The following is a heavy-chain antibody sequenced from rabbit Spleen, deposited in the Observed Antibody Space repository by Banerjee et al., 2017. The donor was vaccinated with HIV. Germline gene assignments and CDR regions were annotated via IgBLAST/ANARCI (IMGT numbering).Heavy chain of an antibody. D-gene: IGHD8-1*01. V-gene: IGHV1S40*01. Sequence: QSLEESGGDLVKPGASLTLTCTASGFSFSSSDYMCWVRQAPGKGLEWISCIAGSSSGFTYSATWAKGRFTCSKTSSTTVTLQVTSLTVADTATYFCARATVSDYNFPLWGQGTLVTVS. CDR3: ARATVSDYNFPL. CDR1: GFSFSSSDY. CDR2: IAGSSSGFT. J-gene: IGHJ4*01.